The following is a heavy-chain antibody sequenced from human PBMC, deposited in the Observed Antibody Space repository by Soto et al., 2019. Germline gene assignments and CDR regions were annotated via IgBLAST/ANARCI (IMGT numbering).Heavy chain of an antibody. Sequence: PSETLSLTCTVSGGSISSGGYYWSWIRQHPGKGLEWIGYIYYSGSTYYNPSLKSRVTISVDTSKNQFSLKLSSVTAADTAVYYCARAVLKNLSVYDFWSGYFHYYYGMDVWGQGTTVTVSS. CDR1: GGSISSGGYY. CDR3: ARAVLKNLSVYDFWSGYFHYYYGMDV. CDR2: IYYSGST. V-gene: IGHV4-30-4*08. J-gene: IGHJ6*02. D-gene: IGHD3-3*01.